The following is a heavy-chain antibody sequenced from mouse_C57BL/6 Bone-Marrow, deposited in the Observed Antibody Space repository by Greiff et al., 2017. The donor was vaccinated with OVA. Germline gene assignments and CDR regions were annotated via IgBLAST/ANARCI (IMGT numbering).Heavy chain of an antibody. CDR2: IDPEDGET. Sequence: VQLQQSGAELVKPGASVKLSCTASGFNIKDYYMHWVKQRTEQGLEWIGRIDPEDGETKYAPNFQGKAPITEDTSSNTAYLQISSLTSEDTAVYYCARTVATRYYYAMDYWGQGTSVTVSS. CDR1: GFNIKDYY. CDR3: ARTVATRYYYAMDY. J-gene: IGHJ4*01. D-gene: IGHD1-1*02. V-gene: IGHV14-2*01.